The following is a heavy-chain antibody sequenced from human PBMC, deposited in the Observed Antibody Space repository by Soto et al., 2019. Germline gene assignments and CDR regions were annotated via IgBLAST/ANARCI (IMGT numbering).Heavy chain of an antibody. D-gene: IGHD2-15*01. V-gene: IGHV3-23*01. J-gene: IGHJ4*02. CDR1: GFTFSRHA. CDR3: AKAVVVAAPVDY. CDR2: ISGSGGST. Sequence: GGSLSLSCAASGFTFSRHAMSWVRQAPGTGLEWVSAISGSGGSTYYADSVKGRFTISRDNSKNTLYLQMNSLSADDTAVYYCAKAVVVAAPVDYWGQGTLVTVSS.